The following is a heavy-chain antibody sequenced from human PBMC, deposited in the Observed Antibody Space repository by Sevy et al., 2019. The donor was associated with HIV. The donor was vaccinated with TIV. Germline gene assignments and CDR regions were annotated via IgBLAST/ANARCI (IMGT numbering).Heavy chain of an antibody. CDR1: GFSLSTSGVG. CDR2: IYWNDDQ. D-gene: IGHD3-22*01. J-gene: IGHJ1*01. Sequence: SGPTLVNPTQTLTLTCTFSGFSLSTSGVGVGWIRQPPGKALEWLAFIYWNDDQRYSPSLKSRLTITKDTSKNQVVLTMTNMDPVDTATYYCAHRGGVHFYDSSGYYSRAEYFEHWGQGTLVTVSS. V-gene: IGHV2-5*01. CDR3: AHRGGVHFYDSSGYYSRAEYFEH.